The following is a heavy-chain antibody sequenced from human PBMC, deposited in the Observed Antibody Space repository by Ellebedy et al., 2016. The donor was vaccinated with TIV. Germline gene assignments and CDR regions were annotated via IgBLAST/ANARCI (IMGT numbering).Heavy chain of an antibody. CDR1: GFTFSSSW. CDR2: IKQDGSEK. D-gene: IGHD6-13*01. J-gene: IGHJ4*02. V-gene: IGHV3-7*01. Sequence: GGSLRLSXAASGFTFSSSWMSWVRQAPGKGLEWVANIKQDGSEKYYVDSVKGRFTISRDNAKNSVYLQMNSLRAEDTAVYYCARASLGSSSWKEIDYWGQGTLVTVSS. CDR3: ARASLGSSSWKEIDY.